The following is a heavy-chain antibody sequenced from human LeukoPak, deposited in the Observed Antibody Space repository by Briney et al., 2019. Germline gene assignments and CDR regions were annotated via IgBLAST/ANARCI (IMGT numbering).Heavy chain of an antibody. D-gene: IGHD4-11*01. Sequence: PGGSLRLSCAASRLTFSSYSMNWVRQAPGKGLEGVSSISSCSRYIYYAYSLKGRFTIYRDNAKNALHLKMNSLRAEDTAVYYCARDMRDYMDYYYSSMDVWGKGTTVTVSS. CDR1: RLTFSSYS. CDR3: ARDMRDYMDYYYSSMDV. J-gene: IGHJ6*03. CDR2: ISSCSRYI. V-gene: IGHV3-21*01.